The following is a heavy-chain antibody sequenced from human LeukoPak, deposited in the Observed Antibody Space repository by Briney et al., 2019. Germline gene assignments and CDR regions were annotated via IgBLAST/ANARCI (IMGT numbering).Heavy chain of an antibody. CDR2: ISESGGTT. CDR3: ARQWLVNG. CDR1: GFTFSSYA. Sequence: PGGSLRLSCAASGFTFSSYAMNWVRQAPGKGLEWVSSISESGGTTDYADSAKGRFTISRDNSKNTLYLQMNSLRAEDTAVYYCARQWLVNGWGQGTLVTVSS. D-gene: IGHD6-19*01. V-gene: IGHV3-23*01. J-gene: IGHJ4*02.